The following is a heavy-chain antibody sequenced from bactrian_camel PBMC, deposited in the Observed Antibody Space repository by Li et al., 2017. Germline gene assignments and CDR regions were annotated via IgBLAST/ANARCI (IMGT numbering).Heavy chain of an antibody. CDR1: GNTYSTEY. CDR3: AAFDRSGGLVAGGCY. D-gene: IGHD6*01. Sequence: VQLVESGGGSVQAGGSLTLSCAASGNTYSTEYMGWFRQAPGKEREGVAAIYPGAYSTYYADSVKGRFTISQDSAKNTVYLQMNSLTPRDTGVYYCAAFDRSGGLVAGGCYWDHGTQVTVS. CDR2: IYPGAYST. V-gene: IGHV3S40*01. J-gene: IGHJ4*01.